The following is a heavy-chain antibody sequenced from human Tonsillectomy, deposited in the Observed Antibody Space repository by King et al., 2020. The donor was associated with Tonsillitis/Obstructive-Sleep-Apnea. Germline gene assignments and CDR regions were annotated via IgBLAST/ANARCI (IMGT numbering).Heavy chain of an antibody. V-gene: IGHV3-9*01. CDR2: INWNSGFI. D-gene: IGHD3-16*01. CDR1: GFSFNDYA. CDR3: AKDHMIAFGGVIIDI. J-gene: IGHJ3*02. Sequence: VQLVESGGGLVQPGRSLRLSCAASGFSFNDYAMHWVRQAPGEGLEWVSGINWNSGFIGYADSVKGRFTISRDNAKNSLYLQMNNLRAEDTALYYCAKDHMIAFGGVIIDIWGQGTMVTVSS.